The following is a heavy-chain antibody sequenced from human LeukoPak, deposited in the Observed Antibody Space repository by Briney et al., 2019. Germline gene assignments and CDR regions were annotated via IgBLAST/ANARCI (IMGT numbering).Heavy chain of an antibody. D-gene: IGHD1-26*01. V-gene: IGHV1-69*13. CDR1: GGTFSSYA. CDR3: ARGSWELPHFDY. J-gene: IGHJ4*02. CDR2: IIPIFGTA. Sequence: GASVKVSCKASGGTFSSYAISWVRQAPGQGLEWMGGIIPIFGTANYAQKFQGRVTITADESTSTAYMELSSLRSEDTAVYYCARGSWELPHFDYWGQGTLVTVSS.